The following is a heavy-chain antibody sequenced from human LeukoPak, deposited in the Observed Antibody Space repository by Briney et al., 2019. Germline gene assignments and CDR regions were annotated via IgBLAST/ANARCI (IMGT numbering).Heavy chain of an antibody. J-gene: IGHJ6*04. D-gene: IGHD3-10*02. V-gene: IGHV3-21*01. CDR1: EFTFSSYS. Sequence: GGSLRLSCATSEFTFSSYSMNWVRQAPGKGLEWVSSISSSSSYIYYADSVKGRFTIPRDNAKNSLYLQMNSLRAEDTAVYYCAELGITMIGGVWGKGTTVTISS. CDR3: AELGITMIGGV. CDR2: ISSSSSYI.